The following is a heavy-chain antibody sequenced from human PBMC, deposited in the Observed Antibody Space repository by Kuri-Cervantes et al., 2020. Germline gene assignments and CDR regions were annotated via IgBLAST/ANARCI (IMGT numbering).Heavy chain of an antibody. J-gene: IGHJ4*03. CDR2: IEQYGSEK. CDR1: GFTFSSYG. D-gene: IGHD2-21*02. CDR3: ARMFPTAFCGGDCYFDF. Sequence: LSLTCAASGFTFSSYGMHWVRQAPGKGLEWVANIEQYGSEKYYMDSVKGRFTISRDNAKNSLYLQMNSLRAEDTALYYCARMFPTAFCGGDCYFDFWGQGTLVTVSS. V-gene: IGHV3-7*01.